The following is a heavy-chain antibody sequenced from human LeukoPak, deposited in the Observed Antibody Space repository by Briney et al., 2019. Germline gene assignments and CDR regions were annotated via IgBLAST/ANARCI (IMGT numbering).Heavy chain of an antibody. D-gene: IGHD6-19*01. J-gene: IGHJ3*02. Sequence: SETLSLTCAVYGGSFSGYYWSWIRQPPGKGLEWMGEINHSGSTHYNPSLKTRVTISVDTSKNQFSLKLSSVTAADTAMYYCATTSGWPVDAFDIWGQGTMVTVSS. CDR1: GGSFSGYY. V-gene: IGHV4-34*01. CDR3: ATTSGWPVDAFDI. CDR2: INHSGST.